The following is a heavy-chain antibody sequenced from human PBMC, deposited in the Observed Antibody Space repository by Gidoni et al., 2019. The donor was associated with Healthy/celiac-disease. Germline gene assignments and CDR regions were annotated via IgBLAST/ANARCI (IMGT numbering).Heavy chain of an antibody. D-gene: IGHD5-18*01. J-gene: IGHJ4*02. CDR1: GLTGSSNY. CDR3: ARDSPGY. V-gene: IGHV3-66*02. CDR2: IYSGGST. Sequence: EVQLVESVGGLVQPAGALRLSCAASGLTGSSNYLSWVRQAPGKGLEGVSVIYSGGSTYYADSVKGRFTISRDNSKNTLYLQMNSLRAEDTAVYYCARDSPGYWGQGTLVTVSS.